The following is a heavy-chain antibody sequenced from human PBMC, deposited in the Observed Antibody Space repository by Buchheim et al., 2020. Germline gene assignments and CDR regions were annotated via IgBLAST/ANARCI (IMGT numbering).Heavy chain of an antibody. Sequence: EVQLEESGGGLVQPGGSLRLSCAASGFTLRTYWMHWVRQAPGKGLEWVSRINEDGSFTNYADSVKGRFTISRDTAENTRYLQMTSLRVEDTAMYYCARDLSGSQDYWGQGTL. CDR2: INEDGSFT. V-gene: IGHV3-74*01. CDR1: GFTLRTYW. CDR3: ARDLSGSQDY. J-gene: IGHJ4*02. D-gene: IGHD1-26*01.